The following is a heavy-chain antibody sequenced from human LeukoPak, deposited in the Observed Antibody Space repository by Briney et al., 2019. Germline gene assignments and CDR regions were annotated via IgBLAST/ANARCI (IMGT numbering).Heavy chain of an antibody. Sequence: PGRSLRLSCAASGFIFSSYGMHWVRQAPGKGLEWAAVISYDGTDKDYADSVKGRFTISRDNSNNTLYLQMNSLRAEDTAVYYCARTDETAPAEDFQHWGQGTLVTVSS. J-gene: IGHJ1*01. V-gene: IGHV3-30*03. CDR1: GFIFSSYG. CDR3: ARTDETAPAEDFQH. CDR2: ISYDGTDK. D-gene: IGHD2-21*02.